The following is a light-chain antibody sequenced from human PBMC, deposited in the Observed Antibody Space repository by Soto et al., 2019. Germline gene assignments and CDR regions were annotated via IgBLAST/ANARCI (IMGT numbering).Light chain of an antibody. CDR1: QSISSY. CDR3: QQSYSTLFS. CDR2: AAS. Sequence: DIQMTQSPSSLSASVGDRVTITCRARQSISSYLNWYQQKPGKAPKLLISAASSLQSGVPSRFSGSGSGTDFTLTISSLQPDDFATYYCQQSYSTLFSFGPGTKVDIK. V-gene: IGKV1-39*01. J-gene: IGKJ3*01.